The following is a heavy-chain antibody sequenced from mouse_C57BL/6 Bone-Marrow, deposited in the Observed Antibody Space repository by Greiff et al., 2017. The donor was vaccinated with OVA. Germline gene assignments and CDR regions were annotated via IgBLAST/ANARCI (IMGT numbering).Heavy chain of an antibody. CDR3: TREGNYGSPY. J-gene: IGHJ2*01. CDR2: ISSGGDYI. CDR1: GFTFSSYA. V-gene: IGHV5-9-1*02. D-gene: IGHD1-1*01. Sequence: EVKVVESGEGLVKPGGSLKLSCAASGFTFSSYAMSWVRQTPEKRLEWVAYISSGGDYIYYADTVKGRFTISRDNARNTLYLQMSSLKSEDTAMYYCTREGNYGSPYWGQGTTLTVSS.